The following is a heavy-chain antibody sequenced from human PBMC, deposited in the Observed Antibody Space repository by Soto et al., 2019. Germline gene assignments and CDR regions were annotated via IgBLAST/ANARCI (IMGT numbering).Heavy chain of an antibody. J-gene: IGHJ4*02. CDR3: ARDRGSSYPFDY. V-gene: IGHV6-1*01. CDR2: TFYRSKWYN. CDR1: GDSVSSNSVA. Sequence: QVHVQQSGPGLVKPSQTLSLTCAISGDSVSSNSVAWNWIRQSPSRGLEWLGRTFYRSKWYNDYAVSVKGRITINTDTSKTQFSLQLNSVTPEDTAVYYCARDRGSSYPFDYWGQGTLVTVSS. D-gene: IGHD1-26*01.